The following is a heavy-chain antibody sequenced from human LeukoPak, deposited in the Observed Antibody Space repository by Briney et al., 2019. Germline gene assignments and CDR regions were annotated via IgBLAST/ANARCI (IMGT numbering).Heavy chain of an antibody. V-gene: IGHV3-49*03. D-gene: IGHD3-22*01. CDR3: TRADSSGYFHY. J-gene: IGHJ4*02. Sequence: PGGSLRLSCTASGFTFGDYTMSWFRQAPGKGLEWVGFIRSKAYGGTTEYAASVKGRFTISRDDSKSIAYLQMNSLKTEDTAVYYCTRADSSGYFHYWGQGTLVTVSS. CDR1: GFTFGDYT. CDR2: IRSKAYGGTT.